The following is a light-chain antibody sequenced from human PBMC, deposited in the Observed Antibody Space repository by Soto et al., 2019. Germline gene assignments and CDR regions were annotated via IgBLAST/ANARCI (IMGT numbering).Light chain of an antibody. CDR2: GAS. Sequence: EIVLTTQSPGTLSLSPGERATLSCRASQSVSSSNLAWYQQKPGQAPRLLIYGASSRATGIPDRCSASGSGTDFTLTISRLEPEDVAVYYCQQYGSSPWTFGQGTKVDIK. V-gene: IGKV3-20*01. J-gene: IGKJ1*01. CDR1: QSVSSSN. CDR3: QQYGSSPWT.